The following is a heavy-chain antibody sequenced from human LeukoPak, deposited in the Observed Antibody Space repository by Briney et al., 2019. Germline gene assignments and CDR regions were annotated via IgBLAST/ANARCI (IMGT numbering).Heavy chain of an antibody. J-gene: IGHJ5*02. D-gene: IGHD6-19*01. CDR2: IYRDGNT. CDR1: EFTVSNNY. CDR3: AAQALAGKGTNFDP. Sequence: PGGSLRLSCTASEFTVSNNYMTWVRQARGKGLEWVSVIYRDGNTYYAETVEGRFTISRDNSKNTLYLQMDSLRAEDTAVYYCAAQALAGKGTNFDPWGQGTLVTVSS. V-gene: IGHV3-53*01.